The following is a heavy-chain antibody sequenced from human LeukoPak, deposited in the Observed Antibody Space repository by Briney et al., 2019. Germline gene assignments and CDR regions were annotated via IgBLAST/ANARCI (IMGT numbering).Heavy chain of an antibody. CDR1: GYTFTSYD. D-gene: IGHD3-10*01. Sequence: GASVKVSCKASGYTFTSYDINWVRQATGQGLEWMGWMNPNSGNTGYAQKFQGRVTITRNTSISTAYMELSSLRSEDTAVCYCARRVYSYYYGSGSSPYYFDYWGQGTLVTVSS. CDR3: ARRVYSYYYGSGSSPYYFDY. J-gene: IGHJ4*02. CDR2: MNPNSGNT. V-gene: IGHV1-8*03.